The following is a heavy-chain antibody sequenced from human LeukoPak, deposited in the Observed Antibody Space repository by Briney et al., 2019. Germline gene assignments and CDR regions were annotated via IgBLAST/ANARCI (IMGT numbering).Heavy chain of an antibody. D-gene: IGHD6-13*01. CDR2: IYPGDSDT. Sequence: GESLKISCKCSGYSFTTYWIGGVRQMPGKGLEWMGIIYPGDSDTRYSPSFQGQVTISADKSISTAYLQWSSLKASDTAIYYCARHNLGDSSSWYFDYWGQGTLVTVSS. CDR3: ARHNLGDSSSWYFDY. V-gene: IGHV5-51*01. J-gene: IGHJ4*02. CDR1: GYSFTTYW.